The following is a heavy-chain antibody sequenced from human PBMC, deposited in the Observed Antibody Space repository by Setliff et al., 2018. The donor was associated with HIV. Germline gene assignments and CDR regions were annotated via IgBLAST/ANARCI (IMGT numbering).Heavy chain of an antibody. D-gene: IGHD6-19*01. J-gene: IGHJ3*02. Sequence: PSETLSLTCTVSGGSISTYYWTWIRQHPGKGLEWIGYIYYSGITHYNPSLKSRVTISVDTSKNQFSLNLNSVTVADTAVYYCARGGTAVASAFDIWGQGTMVTVSS. CDR2: IYYSGIT. CDR3: ARGGTAVASAFDI. V-gene: IGHV4-59*06. CDR1: GGSISTYY.